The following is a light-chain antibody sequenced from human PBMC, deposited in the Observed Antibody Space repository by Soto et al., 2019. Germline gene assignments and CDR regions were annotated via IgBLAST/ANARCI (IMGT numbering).Light chain of an antibody. Sequence: EIEFTQSPGTLSLPTGERATLSCRASQSFSRSYLAWYQQKPGQAPRLLIYGASSRATGIPDRFSGSGSGTDFTLTISRLEPEDFAVYYCQQYGSSPRTFGQGTKVDIK. CDR3: QQYGSSPRT. J-gene: IGKJ1*01. CDR1: QSFSRSY. V-gene: IGKV3-20*01. CDR2: GAS.